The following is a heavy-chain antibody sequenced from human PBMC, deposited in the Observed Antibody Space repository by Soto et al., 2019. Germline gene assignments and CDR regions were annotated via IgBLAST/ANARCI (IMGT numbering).Heavy chain of an antibody. Sequence: EVQLVESGGGLVLPGGSLRLSCAASRLTFSNYEMNWVRQAPGKGLEWVSYIGSGGRTTYYADALKGRFTISRDNHKNTLYRKMNTLKAADTAGYYCAARWGGGEAFDNWGQGTTVTVSS. CDR1: RLTFSNYE. CDR2: IGSGGRTT. D-gene: IGHD3-16*01. CDR3: AARWGGGEAFDN. J-gene: IGHJ3*02. V-gene: IGHV3-48*03.